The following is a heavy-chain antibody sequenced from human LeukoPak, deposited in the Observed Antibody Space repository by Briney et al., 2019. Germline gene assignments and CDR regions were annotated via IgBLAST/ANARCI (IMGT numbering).Heavy chain of an antibody. V-gene: IGHV3-7*01. Sequence: GGSLRLSCAASGFTFSSYWMSWVRQAPGKGLEWVANIKQDGSEKYYVDSVKGRFTISRDNAKNSLYLQMSSLRAEDTAVYYCARDQTVLRYCSGGSCSVGFDYWGQGTLVTVSS. CDR3: ARDQTVLRYCSGGSCSVGFDY. J-gene: IGHJ4*02. CDR1: GFTFSSYW. CDR2: IKQDGSEK. D-gene: IGHD2-15*01.